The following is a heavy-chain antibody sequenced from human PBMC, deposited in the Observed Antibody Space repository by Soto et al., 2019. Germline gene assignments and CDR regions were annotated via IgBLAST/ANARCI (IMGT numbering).Heavy chain of an antibody. CDR1: GGSISSYY. V-gene: IGHV4-59*01. Sequence: SETLSLTCTVSGGSISSYYWSWIRQPPGKGLEWIGYIYYSGSTNYNPSLKSRVTISVDTSKNQFSLKLSSVTAADTAVYYCARAGAAARFYYYYYMDVWGKGTTVT. J-gene: IGHJ6*03. D-gene: IGHD6-13*01. CDR3: ARAGAAARFYYYYYMDV. CDR2: IYYSGST.